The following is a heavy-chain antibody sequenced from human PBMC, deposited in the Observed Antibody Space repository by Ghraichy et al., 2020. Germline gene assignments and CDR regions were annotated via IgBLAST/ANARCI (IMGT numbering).Heavy chain of an antibody. CDR1: GGSISSYY. Sequence: SETLSLTCTVSGGSISSYYWSWIRQPPGKGLEWIGYIYYSGSTNYNPSLKSRVTISVDTSKNQFSLKLSSVTAADTAVYYCAGRDGYNPPYYYGMDVWGQGTTVTVSS. V-gene: IGHV4-59*08. CDR2: IYYSGST. CDR3: AGRDGYNPPYYYGMDV. J-gene: IGHJ6*02. D-gene: IGHD5-24*01.